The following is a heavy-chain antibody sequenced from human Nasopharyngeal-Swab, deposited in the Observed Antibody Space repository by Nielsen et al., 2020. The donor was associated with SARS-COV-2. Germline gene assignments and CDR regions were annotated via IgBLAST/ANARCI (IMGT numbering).Heavy chain of an antibody. CDR2: ISSSSSTI. D-gene: IGHD2-15*01. Sequence: GESLKISCAASGFTFSSYSMNWVRQAPGKGLEWVSYISSSSSTIYHADSVRGRFTISRDNAKNSLYLQMNSLRAEDTAVYYCARGRWNYYYYYGMDVWGQGTTVTVSS. CDR3: ARGRWNYYYYYGMDV. J-gene: IGHJ6*02. CDR1: GFTFSSYS. V-gene: IGHV3-48*04.